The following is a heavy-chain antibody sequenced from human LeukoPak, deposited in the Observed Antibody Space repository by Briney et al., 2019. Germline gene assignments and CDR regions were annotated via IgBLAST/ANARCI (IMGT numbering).Heavy chain of an antibody. V-gene: IGHV4-30-4*01. CDR3: ASGTGPDAFDI. CDR2: IYYSGST. D-gene: IGHD1-14*01. J-gene: IGHJ3*02. Sequence: SQTLSLTCTVSGGSISSGDYYWSWIRQPPGKGLEWIGYIYYSGSTYYNPSLKSRVAISVDTSKNQFSLKLSSVTAAYTAVYYCASGTGPDAFDIWGQGTMVTVSS. CDR1: GGSISSGDYY.